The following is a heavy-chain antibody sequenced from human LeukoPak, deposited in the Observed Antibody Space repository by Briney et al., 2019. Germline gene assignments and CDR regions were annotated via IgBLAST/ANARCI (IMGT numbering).Heavy chain of an antibody. CDR1: GFTFSDAW. V-gene: IGHV3-15*01. D-gene: IGHD3-16*01. Sequence: GGSLRLSCVASGFTFSDAWMSWVRQAPGKGLEWVGRFKSKSADGTTDYAAPVKGRFTVSRDDSQNTLSLQMNSLKTEDTAVYYCAADRGGGAFDIWGPGTLVTVSS. CDR2: FKSKSADGTT. J-gene: IGHJ3*02. CDR3: AADRGGGAFDI.